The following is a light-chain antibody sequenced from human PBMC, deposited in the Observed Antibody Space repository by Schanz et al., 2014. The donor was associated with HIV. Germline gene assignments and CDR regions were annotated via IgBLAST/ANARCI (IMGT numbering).Light chain of an antibody. CDR3: CSYAGSYPYVV. CDR1: TSDVGGYNY. V-gene: IGLV2-11*01. Sequence: QSALTQPRSVSGSPGQSVTISCTGTTSDVGGYNYVSWYQQHPGKAPKFMIYDVSERPSGVPGRFSGSKSGNTASLTISGLQAEDEADYYCCSYAGSYPYVVFGGGTKLTVL. CDR2: DVS. J-gene: IGLJ2*01.